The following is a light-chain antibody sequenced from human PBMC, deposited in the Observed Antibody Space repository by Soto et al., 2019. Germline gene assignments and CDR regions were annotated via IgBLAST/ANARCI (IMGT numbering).Light chain of an antibody. Sequence: DIVMTQSPDSLAVSLGERATMNCKSSQSVLYSSNNKNYLAWYQQKPGQPPKLLIYWASTGESGVPDRFSGSGSGTDFTLTISSLQAEDVAVYYCQQFYSTPRTFGQGTKLEIK. CDR2: WAS. J-gene: IGKJ2*02. CDR3: QQFYSTPRT. CDR1: QSVLYSSNNKNY. V-gene: IGKV4-1*01.